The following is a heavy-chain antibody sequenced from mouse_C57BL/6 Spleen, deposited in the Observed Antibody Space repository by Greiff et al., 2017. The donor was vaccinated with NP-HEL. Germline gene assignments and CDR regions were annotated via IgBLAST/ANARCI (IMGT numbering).Heavy chain of an antibody. V-gene: IGHV1-64*01. CDR2: IHPNSGST. D-gene: IGHD1-1*01. J-gene: IGHJ2*01. Sequence: VQLQQPGAELVKPGASVKLSCKASGYTFTSYWMHWVKQRPGQGLEWIGMIHPNSGSTNYNEKFKSKATLTVDKSSSTAYMQLSSLTSEDSAVYYCAREGHYYGSSFDYWGQGTTLTVSS. CDR1: GYTFTSYW. CDR3: AREGHYYGSSFDY.